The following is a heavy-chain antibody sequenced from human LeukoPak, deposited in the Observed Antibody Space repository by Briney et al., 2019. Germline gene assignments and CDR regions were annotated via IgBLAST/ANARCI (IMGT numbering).Heavy chain of an antibody. V-gene: IGHV3-21*01. Sequence: PGGSLRLSCAASGFTSSSYSMNWVRQAPGKGLEWVSSISSSSSYIYYADSVKGRFTISRDNAKNSLYLQMNSLRAEDTAVYYCARTIAAAGEVDYWGQGTLVTVSS. CDR2: ISSSSSYI. J-gene: IGHJ4*02. CDR3: ARTIAAAGEVDY. CDR1: GFTSSSYS. D-gene: IGHD6-13*01.